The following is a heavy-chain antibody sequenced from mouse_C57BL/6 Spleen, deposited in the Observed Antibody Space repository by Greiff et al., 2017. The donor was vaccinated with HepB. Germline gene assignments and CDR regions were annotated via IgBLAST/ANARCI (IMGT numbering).Heavy chain of an antibody. CDR2: ISDGGSYT. Sequence: EVQLVESGGGLVKPGGSLKLSCAASGFTFSSYAMSWVRQTPEKRLEWVATISDGGSYTYSPDNVKGRFTISRDNAKNNLYLQMSHLKSEDTAMYYCARELTGTNYFDYWGQGTTLTVAS. CDR1: GFTFSSYA. D-gene: IGHD4-1*01. V-gene: IGHV5-4*01. J-gene: IGHJ2*01. CDR3: ARELTGTNYFDY.